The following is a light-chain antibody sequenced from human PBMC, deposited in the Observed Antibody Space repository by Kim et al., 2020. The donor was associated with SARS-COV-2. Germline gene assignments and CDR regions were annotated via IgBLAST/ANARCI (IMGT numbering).Light chain of an antibody. V-gene: IGKV3-15*01. J-gene: IGKJ2*01. CDR2: GAS. CDR3: QQYNNWPPDYT. Sequence: EIMLTQSPATLSVSPGERVTLSCRASQTISSNLAWYQQKPGQSPRLLIYGASTRATGIPDRFSGSGSGTEFTLTITSLRSEDVAVYFCQQYNNWPPDYTFGQGTKLEI. CDR1: QTISSN.